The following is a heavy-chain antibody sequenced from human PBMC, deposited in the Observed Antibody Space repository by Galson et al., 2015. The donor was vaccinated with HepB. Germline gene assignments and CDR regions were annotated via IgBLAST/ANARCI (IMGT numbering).Heavy chain of an antibody. J-gene: IGHJ4*02. CDR2: ISAYNGNT. Sequence: SVKVSCKASGYTLTNYAISWVRQAPGRGLEWMGWISAYNGNTDYVQKLQDRVTMTTDTSTSTAYMELRSLRSDDTAVYYCARGNGGFGESFDYWGQGSLVTVSS. CDR1: GYTLTNYA. V-gene: IGHV1-18*01. D-gene: IGHD3-10*01. CDR3: ARGNGGFGESFDY.